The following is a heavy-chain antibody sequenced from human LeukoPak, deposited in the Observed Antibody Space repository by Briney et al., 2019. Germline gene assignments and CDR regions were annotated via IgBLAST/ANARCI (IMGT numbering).Heavy chain of an antibody. CDR2: NYYSGST. D-gene: IGHD3-22*01. CDR3: ARDNYDSIGYLYDAFDI. J-gene: IGHJ3*02. CDR1: GGSISSYY. V-gene: IGHV4-59*01. Sequence: SETLSLTCTVSGGSISSYYWSWIRQPTGKGLEWIGYNYYSGSTNYNPSLKSRVTISVATSKNQFSLKLSSVTAADTAVYYCARDNYDSIGYLYDAFDIWGQGTMVTVSS.